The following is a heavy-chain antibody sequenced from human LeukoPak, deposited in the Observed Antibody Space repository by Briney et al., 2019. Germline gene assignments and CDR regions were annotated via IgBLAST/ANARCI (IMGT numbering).Heavy chain of an antibody. V-gene: IGHV1-8*01. CDR1: GYTFTSYD. Sequence: ASVKVSCKASGYTFTSYDINWVRQATGQGLEWMGWMNPNSGNTGYAQKFQGRVTITRNTSISTAYMELSSLRSEDTAVYYCARSIGVSYCEFDYWGQGTLVTVSS. CDR3: ARSIGVSYCEFDY. CDR2: MNPNSGNT. J-gene: IGHJ4*02. D-gene: IGHD1-26*01.